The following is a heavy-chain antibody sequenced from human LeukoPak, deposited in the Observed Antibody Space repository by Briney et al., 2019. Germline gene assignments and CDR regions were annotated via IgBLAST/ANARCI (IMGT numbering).Heavy chain of an antibody. CDR1: GASISSYY. J-gene: IGHJ6*03. CDR3: ARAIFGVVIPSDYYYYMDV. CDR2: LYYSGST. V-gene: IGHV4-59*01. Sequence: SEALSLTCTVSGASISSYYWSWIRQPPGKGLEWIGYLYYSGSTKYNPSLKSRVTISGDTSKNQFSLKLSSVTAADTAVYYCARAIFGVVIPSDYYYYMDVWGKGTTVTVSS. D-gene: IGHD3-3*01.